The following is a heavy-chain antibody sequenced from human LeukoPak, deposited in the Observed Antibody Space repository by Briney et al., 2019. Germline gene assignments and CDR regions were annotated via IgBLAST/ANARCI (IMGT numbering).Heavy chain of an antibody. J-gene: IGHJ6*02. V-gene: IGHV4-34*01. D-gene: IGHD6-13*01. CDR3: AREYALAAVGTSGYYYFGMDV. CDR2: INHSGST. Sequence: SETLSLTCAVYGGSFSGYYWSWIRQPPGKGLEWIGEINHSGSTNYNPSLKSRVTISVDTSKNQFSLQLNSVTPEDTAVYYCAREYALAAVGTSGYYYFGMDVWGQGTTVTVSS. CDR1: GGSFSGYY.